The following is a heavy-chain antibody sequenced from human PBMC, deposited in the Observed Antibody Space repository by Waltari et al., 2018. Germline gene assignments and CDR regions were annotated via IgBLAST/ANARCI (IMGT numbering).Heavy chain of an antibody. Sequence: EVQVVESGGGFIQTGESLRLSCVASGVAIGGTAMAWVRQSPGKGLQWIGRVRCKHNNFATVYAESMRGRSMVSRNASMNTAYLQIDNVTPDDTAVYYCTTGIVELESERAAFWGRGVLVTVTS. V-gene: IGHV3-73*01. CDR3: TTGIVELESERAAF. CDR2: VRCKHNNFAT. D-gene: IGHD1-1*01. J-gene: IGHJ4*02. CDR1: GVAIGGTA.